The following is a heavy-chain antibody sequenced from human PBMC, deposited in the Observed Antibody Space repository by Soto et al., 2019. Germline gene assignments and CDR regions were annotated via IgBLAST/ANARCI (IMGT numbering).Heavy chain of an antibody. V-gene: IGHV1-69*17. Sequence: QVQLVQSGAEVKRPGSSVKVSCESSGDTFNSYVISWVRQAPGQGLEWMGGVIPIIGVTHYAQKFQGRVTISALSSTGTAYMELTNLGFEDTALYYCARQSLRAKGADHWGQGTLVTVSS. J-gene: IGHJ4*02. CDR1: GDTFNSYV. D-gene: IGHD2-15*01. CDR2: VIPIIGVT. CDR3: ARQSLRAKGADH.